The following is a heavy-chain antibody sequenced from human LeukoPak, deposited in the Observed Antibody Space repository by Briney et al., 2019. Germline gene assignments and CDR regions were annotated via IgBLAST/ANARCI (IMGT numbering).Heavy chain of an antibody. D-gene: IGHD3-22*01. V-gene: IGHV3-66*01. J-gene: IGHJ4*02. Sequence: GGSLRLSCAASGFTFSNAWMSWVRQAPGKGLGWVSVIYSGGTTYYADSVKGRFTISRDNSKNTLYLQMNSLRAEDTAVYYCAVGYYYGSSGYPLPLLDYWGQGALVTVSS. CDR3: AVGYYYGSSGYPLPLLDY. CDR2: IYSGGTT. CDR1: GFTFSNAW.